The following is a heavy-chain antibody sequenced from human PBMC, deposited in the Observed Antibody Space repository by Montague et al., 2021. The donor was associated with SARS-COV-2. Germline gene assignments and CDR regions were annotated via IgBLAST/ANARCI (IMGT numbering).Heavy chain of an antibody. CDR1: GTSFSGYY. D-gene: IGHD2-2*02. Sequence: SETLSLTCAVHGTSFSGYYWNWIRQPPGKGLEWIGEINHGGSTKYSPSLKSRLTISADTSKNRFSLKLTSVAAADTAVYYCARLRDRVAPSPILGVRPYYSYYYMDVWGRGTTVTVSS. J-gene: IGHJ6*03. V-gene: IGHV4-34*01. CDR3: ARLRDRVAPSPILGVRPYYSYYYMDV. CDR2: INHGGST.